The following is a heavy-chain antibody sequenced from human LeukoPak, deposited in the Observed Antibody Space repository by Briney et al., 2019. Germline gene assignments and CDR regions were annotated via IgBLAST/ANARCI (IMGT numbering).Heavy chain of an antibody. Sequence: SEILSLTCAVYGGSFSGYYWSWIRQPPGKGLEWIGEINHSGSTNYNPSLKSRVTISVDTSKNQFSLKLSSVTAAGTAVYYCARVGSSWLFDYWGQGTLVTVSS. CDR2: INHSGST. D-gene: IGHD6-13*01. V-gene: IGHV4-34*01. CDR1: GGSFSGYY. CDR3: ARVGSSWLFDY. J-gene: IGHJ4*02.